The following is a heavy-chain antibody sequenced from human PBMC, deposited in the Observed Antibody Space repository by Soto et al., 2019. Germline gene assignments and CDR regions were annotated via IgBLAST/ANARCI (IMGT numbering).Heavy chain of an antibody. V-gene: IGHV4-59*08. CDR1: GGSISSYY. Sequence: QVQLQESGPGLVKPSETLSLTCTVSGGSISSYYWSWIRQPPGKGLEWIGYIYYSGSTNYNPSLKSRVTLSVDTSKNQFSLKLSSVTAADTAVYYCARRRSGWYPLDYWGQGTLVTVSS. CDR2: IYYSGST. D-gene: IGHD6-19*01. CDR3: ARRRSGWYPLDY. J-gene: IGHJ4*02.